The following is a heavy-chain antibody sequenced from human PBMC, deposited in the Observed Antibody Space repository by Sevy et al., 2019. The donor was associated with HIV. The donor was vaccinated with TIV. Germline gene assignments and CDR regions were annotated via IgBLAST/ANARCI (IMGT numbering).Heavy chain of an antibody. CDR3: AKEAPGYNYDSSGSFDH. Sequence: GESLKISCAASGFTFSSYAMSWVRQAPGKGLEWVSAISGSGASTYYADSVKGRLTISRDNSKNTLYLQMNSLRAEDTAVYYCAKEAPGYNYDSSGSFDHWGQGTLVTVSS. D-gene: IGHD3-22*01. J-gene: IGHJ4*02. CDR2: ISGSGAST. CDR1: GFTFSSYA. V-gene: IGHV3-23*01.